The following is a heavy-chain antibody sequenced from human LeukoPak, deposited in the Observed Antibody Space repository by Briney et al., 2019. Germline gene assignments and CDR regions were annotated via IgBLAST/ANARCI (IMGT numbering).Heavy chain of an antibody. J-gene: IGHJ4*02. Sequence: PGGSLRLSCAASGFTFSSYSMNWVRQAPGKGLEWVSSISSSSSYIYYADSVKGRFTISRDNAKNSLYLQMNSLRAEDTAVYYCARDFGEWELDPDPTPDYWGQGTLVTVSS. D-gene: IGHD1-26*01. CDR2: ISSSSSYI. V-gene: IGHV3-21*01. CDR3: ARDFGEWELDPDPTPDY. CDR1: GFTFSSYS.